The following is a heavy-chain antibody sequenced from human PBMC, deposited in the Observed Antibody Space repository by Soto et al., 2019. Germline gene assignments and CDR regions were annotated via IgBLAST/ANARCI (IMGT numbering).Heavy chain of an antibody. J-gene: IGHJ5*02. CDR2: IIPIFGTA. V-gene: IGHV1-69*13. D-gene: IGHD3-3*01. Sequence: SVKVSCKASGGTFSSYAISWVLQAPGQGLEWMGGIIPIFGTANYAQKFQGRVTITADESTSTAYMELSSLRSEDTAVYYCARGVFGVVTWFDPWGQGTLVTVSS. CDR3: ARGVFGVVTWFDP. CDR1: GGTFSSYA.